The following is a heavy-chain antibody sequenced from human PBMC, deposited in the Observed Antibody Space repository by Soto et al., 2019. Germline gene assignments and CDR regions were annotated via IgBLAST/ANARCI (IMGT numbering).Heavy chain of an antibody. J-gene: IGHJ6*02. Sequence: XATLSLTCAVYGGSFSGYYWSWIRQPPGKGLEWIGEINHSGSTNYNPSLKSRVTISVDTSKNQFSLKLSSVTAADTAVYYCARIAARSGYGMDVCGQRTTVTVSS. CDR1: GGSFSGYY. CDR3: ARIAARSGYGMDV. V-gene: IGHV4-34*01. D-gene: IGHD6-6*01. CDR2: INHSGST.